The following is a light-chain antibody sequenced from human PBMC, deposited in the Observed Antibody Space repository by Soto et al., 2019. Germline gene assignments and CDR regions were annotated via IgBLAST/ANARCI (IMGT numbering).Light chain of an antibody. Sequence: DIVMTQSPDSLALSLGERATINCKSSQSVLYIPNNKNYLXGYQQKPGQPPKMLLYWASTRESGVPDRFSGSGSGTDFTLTISSLQAEDVALYYCQQYYTSPITFGQGTRLEIK. CDR2: WAS. J-gene: IGKJ5*01. CDR1: QSVLYIPNNKNY. CDR3: QQYYTSPIT. V-gene: IGKV4-1*01.